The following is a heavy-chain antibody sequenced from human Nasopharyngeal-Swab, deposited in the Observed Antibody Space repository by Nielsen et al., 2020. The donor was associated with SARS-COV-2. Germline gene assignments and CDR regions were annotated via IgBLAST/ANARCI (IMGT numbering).Heavy chain of an antibody. CDR1: GGSFSASY. CDR3: ARGLSGIVPAPILGLGPYYYYYYMDV. V-gene: IGHV4-34*01. D-gene: IGHD2-2*01. Sequence: SQTLSLTCAVYGGSFSASYSGWIRQPPGKGLEWIAEINHSGSANYNPSLKSRVTLSVDTSMNQFSLELSSVTAADTAVYYCARGLSGIVPAPILGLGPYYYYYYMDVWGKGTTVTVSS. J-gene: IGHJ6*03. CDR2: INHSGSA.